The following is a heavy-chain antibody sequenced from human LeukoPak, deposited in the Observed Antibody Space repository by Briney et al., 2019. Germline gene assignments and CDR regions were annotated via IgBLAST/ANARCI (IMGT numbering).Heavy chain of an antibody. V-gene: IGHV5-51*01. CDR3: AGRYYYGSGSYYDDAFDI. Sequence: GESLKISCKGSEYSFTSYWIGWVRQMPGKGLEGMGIIYPGDSDTRYSPSFQGQVTISADKSISTAYLQWSSLKASDTAMYYCAGRYYYGSGSYYDDAFDIWGQGTMVTVSS. J-gene: IGHJ3*02. D-gene: IGHD3-10*01. CDR1: EYSFTSYW. CDR2: IYPGDSDT.